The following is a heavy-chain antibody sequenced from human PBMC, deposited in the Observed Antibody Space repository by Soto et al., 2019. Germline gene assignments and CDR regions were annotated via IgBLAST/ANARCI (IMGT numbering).Heavy chain of an antibody. Sequence: PXESLKISCKGSGYSFTSYWISWARQMPGKGLEWMGRIDPSDSYTNYSPSFQGHVTISADKSISTAYLQWSSLKASDTAMYYCARHEYSSSYGMDAWGQGTTVTVSS. J-gene: IGHJ6*02. CDR2: IDPSDSYT. CDR3: ARHEYSSSYGMDA. CDR1: GYSFTSYW. V-gene: IGHV5-10-1*01. D-gene: IGHD6-6*01.